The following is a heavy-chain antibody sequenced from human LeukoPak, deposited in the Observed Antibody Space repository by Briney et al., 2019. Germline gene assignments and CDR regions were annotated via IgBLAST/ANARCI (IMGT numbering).Heavy chain of an antibody. V-gene: IGHV3-15*01. CDR1: GFTLSNAW. CDR3: TTDHRITIFGVVRNFDY. Sequence: GGSLRLSCAASGFTLSNAWMSWVRQAPGKGLEWVGRIKSKTDGGTTDYAAPVKGRFTISRDDSKNTLYPQMNSLKTEDTAMYYCTTDHRITIFGVVRNFDYWGQGTLVTVSS. J-gene: IGHJ4*02. CDR2: IKSKTDGGTT. D-gene: IGHD3-3*01.